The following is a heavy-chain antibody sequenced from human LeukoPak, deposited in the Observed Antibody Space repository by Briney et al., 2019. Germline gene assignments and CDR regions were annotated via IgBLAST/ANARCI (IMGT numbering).Heavy chain of an antibody. CDR2: ISSSSSYI. J-gene: IGHJ4*02. CDR3: AREDCSSTSCYWLDY. D-gene: IGHD2-2*01. Sequence: GGSLRLSGAASGFTFSSYSMNWVRQAPGTGLEWVSSISSSSSYIYYADSVKGRFTTSRDNAKNSLYLQMNSLRAEDTAVYYCAREDCSSTSCYWLDYWGQGTLVTVSS. CDR1: GFTFSSYS. V-gene: IGHV3-21*01.